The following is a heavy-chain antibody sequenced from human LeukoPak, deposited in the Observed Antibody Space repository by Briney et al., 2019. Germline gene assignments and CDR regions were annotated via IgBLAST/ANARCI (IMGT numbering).Heavy chain of an antibody. Sequence: GESLRLSCAASGFTFSAYWMTWVRQAPGKGLEWLANINEGANVKFYVDSVKGRFIISRGNTKNSLYLQMNSLRDEDTAVYYCAKVGGYSYELNPYFDYWGQGTLVTVSS. CDR1: GFTFSAYW. CDR3: AKVGGYSYELNPYFDY. V-gene: IGHV3-7*03. J-gene: IGHJ4*02. CDR2: INEGANVK. D-gene: IGHD5-18*01.